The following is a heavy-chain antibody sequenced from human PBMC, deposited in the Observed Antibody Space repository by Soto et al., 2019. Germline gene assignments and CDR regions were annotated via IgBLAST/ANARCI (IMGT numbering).Heavy chain of an antibody. D-gene: IGHD4-17*01. CDR2: LSASGTST. CDR3: AKDRVTTVTTKTFDY. Sequence: EVQLLESGGGLVQPGGSLRLSCAPSGFTFSSYAMSWVRQAPGKGLEWVSALSASGTSTYYADSVKGRFTISRDNSKSTLYLQLNGLGAEGTAVYYCAKDRVTTVTTKTFDYWGQGTLVTVSS. J-gene: IGHJ4*02. V-gene: IGHV3-23*01. CDR1: GFTFSSYA.